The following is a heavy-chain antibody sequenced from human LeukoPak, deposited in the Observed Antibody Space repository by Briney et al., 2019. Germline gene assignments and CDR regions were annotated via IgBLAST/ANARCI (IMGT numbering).Heavy chain of an antibody. Sequence: SVKVSCKASGGTFSSYAISWVRQAPGQGLEWMGGIIPIFGTANYAQKFQGRVTITADESTSAAYMELSSLRSEDTAVYYCARTNDFWSGYLGYFDYWGQGTLVTVSS. V-gene: IGHV1-69*01. D-gene: IGHD3-3*01. CDR1: GGTFSSYA. CDR3: ARTNDFWSGYLGYFDY. CDR2: IIPIFGTA. J-gene: IGHJ4*02.